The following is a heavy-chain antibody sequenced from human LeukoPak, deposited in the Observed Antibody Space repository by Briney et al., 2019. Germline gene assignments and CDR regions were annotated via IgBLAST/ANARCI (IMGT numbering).Heavy chain of an antibody. J-gene: IGHJ4*02. CDR3: AKGRYESSGFNWAA. CDR1: GFTFSNAY. D-gene: IGHD3-22*01. Sequence: GGSLRPSCAASGFTFSNAYMNWVRQAPGKGLEWVGRIRPKTDGETTEYAAPVKGRFSISRDDSKNMLYLQMNSLKTEDTAVYYCAKGRYESSGFNWAAWGQGTLVAVSS. CDR2: IRPKTDGETT. V-gene: IGHV3-15*07.